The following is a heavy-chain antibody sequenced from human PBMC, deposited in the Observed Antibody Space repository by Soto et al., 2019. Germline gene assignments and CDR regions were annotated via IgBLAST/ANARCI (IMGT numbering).Heavy chain of an antibody. CDR3: ARDGYSFALNY. D-gene: IGHD5-18*01. CDR1: GFSVSSYH. V-gene: IGHV3-53*01. J-gene: IGHJ4*02. CDR2: IDSDAKT. Sequence: EVQLVESGGGLIQPGASLRLSCAASGFSVSSYHMSWVRQAPGKGLEWVSGIDSDAKTFYADSVNGRFIISRDNSENTLFLQVNRLRADDTAVYFCARDGYSFALNYWGQGTLVTVSS.